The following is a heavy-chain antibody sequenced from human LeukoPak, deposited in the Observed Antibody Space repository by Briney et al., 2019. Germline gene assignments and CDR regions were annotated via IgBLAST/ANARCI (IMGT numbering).Heavy chain of an antibody. D-gene: IGHD3-16*01. Sequence: GGSLRLSCAASGFTFSSYGMHWVRQAPGKGLEWVAFIRYDGSSKYYADSVKGRFTISRDNSMNTLYLQMNSLTAEDTAVYYCAKVRWGSDNALDSWGQGTLVTGSS. V-gene: IGHV3-30*02. J-gene: IGHJ4*02. CDR2: IRYDGSSK. CDR1: GFTFSSYG. CDR3: AKVRWGSDNALDS.